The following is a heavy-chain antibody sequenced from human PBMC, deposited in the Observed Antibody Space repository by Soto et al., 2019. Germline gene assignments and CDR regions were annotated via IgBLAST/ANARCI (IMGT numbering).Heavy chain of an antibody. D-gene: IGHD6-19*01. CDR2: IIPIFGTA. V-gene: IGHV1-69*13. Sequence: SVKVSCKASGGTFSSYAISWVRQAPGQGLEWMGGIIPIFGTANYAQKFQGRVTITADESTSTAYMELSSLRSEDTAVYYCASPSSGWYYFDYWGQGTLVTVS. CDR3: ASPSSGWYYFDY. J-gene: IGHJ4*02. CDR1: GGTFSSYA.